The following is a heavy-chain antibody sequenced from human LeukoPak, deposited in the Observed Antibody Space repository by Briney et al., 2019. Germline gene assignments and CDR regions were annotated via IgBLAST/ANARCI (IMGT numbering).Heavy chain of an antibody. J-gene: IGHJ4*02. CDR3: ASTVVAVRDY. V-gene: IGHV3-21*01. D-gene: IGHD2-15*01. Sequence: NPGGSLRLSCAASGFTFSSYSMNWVRQAPGKGLGWVSSISSSSSYIYYADSVKGRFTISRDNAKNSLYLQMNSLRAEDTAVYYCASTVVAVRDYWGQGTLVTVSS. CDR1: GFTFSSYS. CDR2: ISSSSSYI.